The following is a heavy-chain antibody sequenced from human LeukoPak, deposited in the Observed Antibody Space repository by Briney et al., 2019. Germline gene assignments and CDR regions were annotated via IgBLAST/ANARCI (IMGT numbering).Heavy chain of an antibody. CDR1: GGSFSGCY. CDR3: ARDKGSSWQYNWFDP. J-gene: IGHJ5*02. V-gene: IGHV4-34*01. CDR2: INHSGST. Sequence: SETLSLTCAVYGGSFSGCYWSWIRQPPGKGLEWIGEINHSGSTNYNPSLKSRVTISVDTSKNQFSLKLSSVTAADTAVYYCARDKGSSWQYNWFDPWGQGTLVTVSS. D-gene: IGHD6-13*01.